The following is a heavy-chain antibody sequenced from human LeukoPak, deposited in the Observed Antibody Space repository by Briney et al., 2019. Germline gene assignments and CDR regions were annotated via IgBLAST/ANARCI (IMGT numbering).Heavy chain of an antibody. D-gene: IGHD2-2*02. CDR3: VSYCSSTSCYRGLQYFQH. J-gene: IGHJ1*01. CDR1: GFTFSSYS. CDR2: ISSSSSTI. Sequence: GGSLRLSCAASGFTFSSYSMNWVRQAPGKGLEWVSYISSSSSTIYYADSVKGRFTISRDNAKNSLYLQMNSLRAEDTAVYYCVSYCSSTSCYRGLQYFQHWGQGTQVTVSS. V-gene: IGHV3-48*04.